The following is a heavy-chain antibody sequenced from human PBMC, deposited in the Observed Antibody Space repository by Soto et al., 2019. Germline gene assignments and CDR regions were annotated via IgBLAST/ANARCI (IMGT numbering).Heavy chain of an antibody. J-gene: IGHJ4*02. CDR1: EDCITTYL. CDR2: IDPGDSYT. Sequence: GVPLKNYCQGAEDCITTYLINWVSKMHGKGLEWMGKIDPGDSYTNYSPSFQGHVTISADESITTAYLQWSSLRASDTAMYYCARQTSSSSNQFNFWGQGTLVPVSS. V-gene: IGHV5-10-1*01. CDR3: ARQTSSSSNQFNF. D-gene: IGHD6-6*01.